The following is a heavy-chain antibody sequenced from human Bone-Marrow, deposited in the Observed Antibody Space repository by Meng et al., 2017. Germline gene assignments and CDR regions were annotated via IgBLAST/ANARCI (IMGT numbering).Heavy chain of an antibody. Sequence: QWQLLQSGAEWKKPGASVTASCKASGYTFTGYYMHWVRHAPGKGLEWVAVISYDGSNKYYADSVKGRFTISRDNSKNTLYLQMNSLRAEDTAVYYCARVVWGYWGQGTLVTASS. D-gene: IGHD1-26*01. CDR1: GYTFTGYY. V-gene: IGHV3-30*01. J-gene: IGHJ4*02. CDR3: ARVVWGY. CDR2: ISYDGSNK.